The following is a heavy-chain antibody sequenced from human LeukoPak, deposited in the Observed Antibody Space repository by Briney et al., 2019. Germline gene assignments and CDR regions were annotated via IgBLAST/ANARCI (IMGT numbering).Heavy chain of an antibody. CDR3: AVMFDY. CDR1: GLTFSNYE. CDR2: ISSSGSTS. Sequence: PGGSLRLSCAASGLTFSNYEMNWVRQAPGKGLEWVSYISSSGSTSYYADSVKGRFTISRDNAKNSLYLEMNSLRAEDTAAYYCAVMFDYWGQGTLVTVSS. J-gene: IGHJ4*02. V-gene: IGHV3-48*03.